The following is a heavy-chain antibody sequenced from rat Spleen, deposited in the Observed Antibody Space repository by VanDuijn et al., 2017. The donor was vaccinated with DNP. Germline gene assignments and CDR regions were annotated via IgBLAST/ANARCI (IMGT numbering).Heavy chain of an antibody. CDR2: ISTGRGTT. V-gene: IGHV5-27*01. D-gene: IGHD1-11*01. Sequence: EVQLVESGGGLVQPGRSLKLSCAASGFIFSDYYMGWVRQAPPTGLEWVASISTGRGTTYYRDSVTGRLTISRDNAKNTLYLQVDSLTSEDTATYYCITFEGRNAWGQGTSVTVSS. CDR1: GFIFSDYY. J-gene: IGHJ4*01. CDR3: ITFEGRNA.